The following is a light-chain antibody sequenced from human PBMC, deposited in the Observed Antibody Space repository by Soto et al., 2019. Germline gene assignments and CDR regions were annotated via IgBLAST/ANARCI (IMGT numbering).Light chain of an antibody. V-gene: IGLV2-8*01. CDR3: SSYAGSSTLYV. CDR2: EVS. CDR1: SNDVGDYNY. J-gene: IGLJ1*01. Sequence: QAVLTQPPSASGSPGQSVTISCTGTSNDVGDYNYVSWYQQHPGKAPKLMIYEVSMRPSGVPGRFSGSKSGNTASLTVSGLQAEDEADYYCSSYAGSSTLYVFGTGTKVTVL.